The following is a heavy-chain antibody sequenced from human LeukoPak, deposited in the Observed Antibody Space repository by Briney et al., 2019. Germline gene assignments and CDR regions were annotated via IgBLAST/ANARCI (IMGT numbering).Heavy chain of an antibody. V-gene: IGHV4-39*07. D-gene: IGHD3-10*01. CDR2: IYYSGST. CDR3: VRVGSRGYCRHTDAFDI. CDR1: GGSISSSSYY. Sequence: PSETLSLTCTVSGGSISSSSYYWGWIREPPGKGLEWIGSIYYSGSTYYNPSLKSPVTISVDPSKNKFSLKLGSVTAADTAVYYWVRVGSRGYCRHTDAFDIWGQGTMVTVSS. J-gene: IGHJ3*02.